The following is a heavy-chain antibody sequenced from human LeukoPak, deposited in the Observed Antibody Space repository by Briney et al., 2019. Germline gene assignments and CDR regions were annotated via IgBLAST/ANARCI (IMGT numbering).Heavy chain of an antibody. CDR2: IYTSGST. J-gene: IGHJ6*03. D-gene: IGHD2-21*01. CDR1: GGSFTSYY. Sequence: SETLSLTCTVSGGSFTSYYWSWIRQPAGKGLEWIGRIYTSGSTNYNPSLKSRVTMSVDTSKNQFSLRLSSVTAADTAVYYCARNPYDAYYHYYMDVWGKGTTVTASS. CDR3: ARNPYDAYYHYYMDV. V-gene: IGHV4-4*07.